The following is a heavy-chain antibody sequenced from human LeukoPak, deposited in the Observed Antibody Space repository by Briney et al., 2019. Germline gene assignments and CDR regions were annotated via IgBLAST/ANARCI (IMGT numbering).Heavy chain of an antibody. CDR1: GFTFSDYY. D-gene: IGHD4-17*01. V-gene: IGHV3-11*03. J-gene: IGHJ4*02. CDR3: AKNYGDYSVGY. CDR2: ISRSSSYT. Sequence: GGSLRLSCAASGFTFSDYYMSWIRQAPGKGLEWVSYISRSSSYTNYADSVKGRFTISRDNAKNSLYLQMNSLRAEDTAVYYCAKNYGDYSVGYWGQGNLVTVSS.